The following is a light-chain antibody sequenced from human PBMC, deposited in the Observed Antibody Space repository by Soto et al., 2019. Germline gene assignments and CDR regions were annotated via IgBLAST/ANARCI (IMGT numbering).Light chain of an antibody. J-gene: IGKJ5*01. CDR1: HSVSSNF. CDR2: GAS. Sequence: EIVLTQSPGTLSLFPGERATLSCRASHSVSSNFLAWYQQKPGQAPSLLISGASSRATGIPDRFSGSGSGTDFSLTISRLEPEDFAVYYCQQYGSSPPTFGQGTRLEIK. V-gene: IGKV3-20*01. CDR3: QQYGSSPPT.